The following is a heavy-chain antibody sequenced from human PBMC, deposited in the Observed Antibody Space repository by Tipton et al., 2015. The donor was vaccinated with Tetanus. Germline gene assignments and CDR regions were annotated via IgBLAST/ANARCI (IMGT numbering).Heavy chain of an antibody. J-gene: IGHJ4*02. CDR2: IYYSGST. V-gene: IGHV4-31*03. D-gene: IGHD1-26*01. CDR1: GGSISRGGYY. Sequence: TLSLTCTVSGGSISRGGYYWSWIRQQPGKGLEWIGDIYYSGSTYYNPSLKSRVTISVDTSKNQFSLKLNSVTAADTAVYYCARDQARGARGWNYFDYWGQGTLVTVSS. CDR3: ARDQARGARGWNYFDY.